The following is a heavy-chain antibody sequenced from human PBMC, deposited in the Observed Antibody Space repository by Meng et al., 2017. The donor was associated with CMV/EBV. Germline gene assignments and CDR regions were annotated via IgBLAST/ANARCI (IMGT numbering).Heavy chain of an antibody. V-gene: IGHV3-23*03. CDR2: IYSGGSST. Sequence: GGSLRLSCAASGFTLSSYAMSWVRQAPGKGLEWVSVIYSGGSSTYYADSVKGRFTISRDNSKNTLYLQMNSLRAEDTAVYYCAKDHRDFWSGYTTGWFDPWGQGTLVTVSS. J-gene: IGHJ5*02. CDR3: AKDHRDFWSGYTTGWFDP. CDR1: GFTLSSYA. D-gene: IGHD3-3*01.